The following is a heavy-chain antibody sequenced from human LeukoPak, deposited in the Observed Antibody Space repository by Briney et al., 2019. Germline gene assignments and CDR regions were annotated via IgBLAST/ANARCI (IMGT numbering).Heavy chain of an antibody. CDR3: ARDGPFITIFCPFDY. D-gene: IGHD3-9*01. Sequence: SETLSLTCTVSGGSISSYYWSWIRQPPGKGLEWIGYIYYSGSTNYNPSLKSRVTISVDTSKNQFSLKLSSVTAADTAVYYCARDGPFITIFCPFDYWGQGTLVTVSS. CDR2: IYYSGST. J-gene: IGHJ4*02. V-gene: IGHV4-59*01. CDR1: GGSISSYY.